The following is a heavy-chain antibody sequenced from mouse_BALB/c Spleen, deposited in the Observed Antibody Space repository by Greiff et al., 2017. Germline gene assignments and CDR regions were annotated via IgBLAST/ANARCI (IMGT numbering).Heavy chain of an antibody. V-gene: IGHV5-9-4*01. CDR3: ARDGTLRYFDY. CDR2: ISSGGSYT. CDR1: GFTFSSYA. Sequence: VVESGGGLVKPGGSLKLSCAASGFTFSSYAMSWVRQSPEKRLEWVAQISSGGSYTYYPDTVTGRFTISRDNAKNTLYLEMSSLRSEDTAMYYCARDGTLRYFDYWGQGTTLTVSS. J-gene: IGHJ2*01. D-gene: IGHD1-1*01.